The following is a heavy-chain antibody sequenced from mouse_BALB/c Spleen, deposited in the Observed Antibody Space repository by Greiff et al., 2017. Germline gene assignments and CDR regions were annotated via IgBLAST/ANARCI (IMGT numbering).Heavy chain of an antibody. CDR2: IYPYNGGT. V-gene: IGHV1S29*02. CDR1: GYTFTDYN. Sequence: EVQLKESGPELVKPGASVKISCKASGYTFTDYNMHWVKQSHGKSLEWIGYIYPYNGGTGYNQKFKSKATLTVDNSSSTAYMELRSLTSEDSAVYYCARLLARYWYFDVWGAGTTVTVSS. CDR3: ARLLARYWYFDV. J-gene: IGHJ1*01. D-gene: IGHD1-1*01.